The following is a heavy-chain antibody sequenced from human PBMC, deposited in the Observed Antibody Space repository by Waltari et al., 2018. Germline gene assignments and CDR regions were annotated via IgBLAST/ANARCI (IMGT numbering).Heavy chain of an antibody. V-gene: IGHV3-21*01. Sequence: EVQLVESGGGLVKPGGSLRLSCAASGFTFSSYSMHWVRQAPGKGLEWVSSISSSSSYIYYADSVKGRFTISRDNAKNSLYLQMNSLRAEDTAVYYCARDQASGLRGAFDIWGQGTMVTVSS. J-gene: IGHJ3*02. CDR3: ARDQASGLRGAFDI. CDR2: ISSSSSYI. D-gene: IGHD3-10*01. CDR1: GFTFSSYS.